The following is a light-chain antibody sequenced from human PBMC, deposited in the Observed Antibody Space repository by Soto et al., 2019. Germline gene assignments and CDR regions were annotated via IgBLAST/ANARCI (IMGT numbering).Light chain of an antibody. CDR1: SRDIGGYDF. CDR2: EVN. Sequence: QSALTQPPSASGSPGQSVTISCTRTSRDIGGYDFVSWYQQYPGKAPQLIISEVNQRPSGVPDRFSGSKSGNTASLTISGLQPEDEADYYCLAYAVRTTLVFGTGTKVAVL. J-gene: IGLJ1*01. CDR3: LAYAVRTTLV. V-gene: IGLV2-8*01.